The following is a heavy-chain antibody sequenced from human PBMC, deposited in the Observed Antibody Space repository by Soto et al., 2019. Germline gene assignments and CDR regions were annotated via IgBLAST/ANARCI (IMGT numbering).Heavy chain of an antibody. CDR1: GFAFSSYW. J-gene: IGHJ6*02. CDR2: INDDGNSI. V-gene: IGHV3-74*01. Sequence: PGGSLRLSCAASGFAFSSYWMHWVRQTPGKGLVWVSRINDDGNSITYADSVRGRFTIFRDNAKSTLHLQMNSLRAEDTAVYYCTRALSAPYFYYGVDVWGQGTMVTVSS. CDR3: TRALSAPYFYYGVDV. D-gene: IGHD3-16*02.